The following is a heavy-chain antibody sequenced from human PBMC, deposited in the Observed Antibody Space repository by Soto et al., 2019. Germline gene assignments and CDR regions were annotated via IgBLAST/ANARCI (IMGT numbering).Heavy chain of an antibody. CDR1: GFTFSRYY. D-gene: IGHD3-16*01. CDR2: INSDGTST. Sequence: EVQLVESGGGLVQPGGSLRLSCTASGFTFSRYYIQWVRQAPGKGLVWVSHINSDGTSTTLADSVKGRFTISRDNAKNTLYLQMNSLRVEDTAMYYCVRDNYGVDYWGRGTLVTVSS. CDR3: VRDNYGVDY. V-gene: IGHV3-74*03. J-gene: IGHJ4*02.